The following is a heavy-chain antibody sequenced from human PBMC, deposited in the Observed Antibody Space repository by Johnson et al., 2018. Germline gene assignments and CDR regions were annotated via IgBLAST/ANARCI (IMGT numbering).Heavy chain of an antibody. D-gene: IGHD3-10*01. CDR1: GFTFNIYW. J-gene: IGHJ4*02. CDR2: IFPDGTER. Sequence: VQLVESGGGLVQPGGSLRLSCAASGFTFNIYWMTWVRQAPGKGLERVAEIFPDGTERYFVDSAKARFAISRDNSKNSLYLQLNGLRVEDPAVYYCAREEWFSVDFWGQGTLVTVSS. V-gene: IGHV3-7*01. CDR3: AREEWFSVDF.